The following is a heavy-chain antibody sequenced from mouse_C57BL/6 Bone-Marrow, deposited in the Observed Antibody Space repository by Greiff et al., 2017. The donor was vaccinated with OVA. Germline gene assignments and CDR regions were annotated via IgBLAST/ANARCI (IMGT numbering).Heavy chain of an antibody. J-gene: IGHJ1*03. V-gene: IGHV3-6*01. Sequence: EVKLQESGPGLVKPSQSLSLTCSVTGYSITSGYYWNWIRQFPGNKLEWMGYISYDGSKNYNPSLKNRISITRDTSKNQFFLKLNSVTTEDTATYYCASHYGSSYWYFDVWGTGTTVTVSS. CDR2: ISYDGSK. CDR1: GYSITSGYY. D-gene: IGHD1-1*01. CDR3: ASHYGSSYWYFDV.